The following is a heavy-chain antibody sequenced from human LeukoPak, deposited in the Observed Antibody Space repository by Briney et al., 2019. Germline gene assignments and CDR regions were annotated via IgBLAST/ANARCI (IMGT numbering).Heavy chain of an antibody. V-gene: IGHV3-7*01. CDR3: ARDGHPFDL. Sequence: GGSLRLSCAASGFRFSSYWMSWVRQAPGKGLEWVANINQDGSEKYYVDSVKGRFTISRDNAKNSLYLQMNSLRAEDTAVYYCARDGHPFDLWGQGTLVTVAS. CDR1: GFRFSSYW. J-gene: IGHJ4*02. CDR2: INQDGSEK.